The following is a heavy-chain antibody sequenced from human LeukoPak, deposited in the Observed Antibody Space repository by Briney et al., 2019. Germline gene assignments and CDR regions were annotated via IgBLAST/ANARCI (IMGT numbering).Heavy chain of an antibody. CDR1: GGSISSYY. CDR3: ARGFITIFGVVPNWFDP. J-gene: IGHJ5*02. V-gene: IGHV4-59*01. Sequence: SETLSLTCTVSGGSISSYYWSWIRQPPGKGLEWIGYIYYSGSTNYNPSLKSRVTISVDTSKNQFSLKLSSVTAADTAVYYCARGFITIFGVVPNWFDPWGQGTLVTVSS. CDR2: IYYSGST. D-gene: IGHD3-3*01.